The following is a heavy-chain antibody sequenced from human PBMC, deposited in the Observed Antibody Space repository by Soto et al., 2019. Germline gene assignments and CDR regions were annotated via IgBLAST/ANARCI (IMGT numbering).Heavy chain of an antibody. D-gene: IGHD3-22*01. CDR1: GFSLSNARMG. Sequence: SGPTLVNPTETLTLTCTVSGFSLSNARMGVSWIRQPPGKALEWLAHIFSNDEKSYSTSLKSRLTISKDTSKSQVVLTMTNMDPVDTATYYCARIIKWDYYDSSGYYPSPWGQGTLVTVSS. V-gene: IGHV2-26*01. J-gene: IGHJ5*02. CDR3: ARIIKWDYYDSSGYYPSP. CDR2: IFSNDEK.